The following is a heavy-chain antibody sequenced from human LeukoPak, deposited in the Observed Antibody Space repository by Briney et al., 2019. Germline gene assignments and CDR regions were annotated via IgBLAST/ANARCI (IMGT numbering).Heavy chain of an antibody. CDR1: GFTFTKYW. CDR3: ARGDDYGDSLVAY. D-gene: IGHD4-17*01. J-gene: IGHJ4*02. Sequence: GGSLRLSCAASGFTFTKYWMTWVRQAPGKGLEWISYISTTGRTIYYADSVKGRFTISRDNGKNSLYLQMNSLSAEDTAVYYCARGDDYGDSLVAYWGQGTLVTVSS. V-gene: IGHV3-48*03. CDR2: ISTTGRTI.